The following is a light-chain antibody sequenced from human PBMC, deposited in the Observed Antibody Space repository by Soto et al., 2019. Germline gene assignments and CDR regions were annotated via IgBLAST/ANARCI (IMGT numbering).Light chain of an antibody. Sequence: DIQLTQSPSFLSASVGDRVTITCRASQGINNYVAWYQQKPGKAPKCLIYGASALQSGVPSRFSGSGSWAEFTLSISSLQPEEFATYYCQHVYSYPLTFGGGTRVEI. CDR1: QGINNY. CDR3: QHVYSYPLT. J-gene: IGKJ4*01. V-gene: IGKV1-9*01. CDR2: GAS.